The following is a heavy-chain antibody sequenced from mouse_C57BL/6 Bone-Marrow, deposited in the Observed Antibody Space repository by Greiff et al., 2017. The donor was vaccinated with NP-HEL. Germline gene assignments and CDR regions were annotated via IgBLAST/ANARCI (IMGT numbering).Heavy chain of an antibody. J-gene: IGHJ4*01. V-gene: IGHV8-8*01. D-gene: IGHD2-4*01. CDR3: ARMSDYDDGYYYAMDY. Sequence: QVTLKESGPGILQPSQTLSLTCSFSGFSLSTFGMGVGWIRQPSGKGLEWLAHIWWDDDKYYNPALKSRLTISKDTSKNQVFLKIANVDTADTATYYCARMSDYDDGYYYAMDYWGQGTSVTVSS. CDR1: GFSLSTFGMG. CDR2: IWWDDDK.